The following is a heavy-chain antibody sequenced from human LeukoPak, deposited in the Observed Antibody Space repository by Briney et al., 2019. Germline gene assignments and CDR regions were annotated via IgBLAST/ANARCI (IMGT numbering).Heavy chain of an antibody. CDR1: GYIFTDYY. V-gene: IGHV1-2*04. CDR2: INPKAGDT. Sequence: APVKVSCKTSGYIFTDYYIHWVRQAPAQGLEWMGWINPKAGDTNSAQKFQRWVTMTRDTAISTAYMELNRLAPDDTAVYYCARVGEQQLVSYYMDVWGKGTTVTVSS. CDR3: ARVGEQQLVSYYMDV. D-gene: IGHD6-13*01. J-gene: IGHJ6*03.